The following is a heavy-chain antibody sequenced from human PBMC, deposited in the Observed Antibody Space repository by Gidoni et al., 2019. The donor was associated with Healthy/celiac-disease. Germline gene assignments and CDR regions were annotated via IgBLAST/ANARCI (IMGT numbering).Heavy chain of an antibody. CDR3: ARAYYDFWSGYYTGLYGMDV. J-gene: IGHJ6*02. Sequence: QVQLQESGPGLVKPSQTLSLTCTVSGGSISSGGYYWSWIRQHPGKGLEWIGYIYYSGSTYYNPSLKSRVTISVDTSKNQFSLKLSSVTAADTAVYYCARAYYDFWSGYYTGLYGMDVWGQGTTVTVSS. CDR2: IYYSGST. V-gene: IGHV4-31*03. D-gene: IGHD3-3*01. CDR1: GGSISSGGYY.